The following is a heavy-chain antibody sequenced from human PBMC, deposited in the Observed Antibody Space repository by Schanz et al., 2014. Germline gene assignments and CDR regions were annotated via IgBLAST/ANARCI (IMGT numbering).Heavy chain of an antibody. CDR1: GLNFDYYG. J-gene: IGHJ5*01. D-gene: IGHD3-16*01. CDR2: ISYDGSSK. Sequence: QVQLVESGGGLVKPGGSLRLSCATSGLNFDYYGMHWVRQAPGKGLEWVALISYDGSSKNHADSVQGRFTISRDNSKNALYLQMNSLRADDTAVYYCAKDLYNYGIFDSWGQGTLVTVSS. CDR3: AKDLYNYGIFDS. V-gene: IGHV3-33*06.